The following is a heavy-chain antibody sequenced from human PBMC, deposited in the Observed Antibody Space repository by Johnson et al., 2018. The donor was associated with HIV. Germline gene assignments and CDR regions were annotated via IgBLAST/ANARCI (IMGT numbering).Heavy chain of an antibody. V-gene: IGHV3-30*04. D-gene: IGHD1-26*01. J-gene: IGHJ3*02. CDR1: GLNFSDYG. Sequence: QVQLVESGGGVVQPGRSVRLSCAASGLNFSDYGMHWVRQAPGKGLEWVAVISFDGSNEHYADSVRGRFTISRDNSENSLYLQMNSLRPEDTAVYVCARGRSTVEGGDQRGGAFDIWGQGTMVTVSS. CDR2: ISFDGSNE. CDR3: ARGRSTVEGGDQRGGAFDI.